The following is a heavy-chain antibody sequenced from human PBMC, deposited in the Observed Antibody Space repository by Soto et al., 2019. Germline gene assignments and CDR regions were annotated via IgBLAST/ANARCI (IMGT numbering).Heavy chain of an antibody. D-gene: IGHD4-17*01. CDR2: IYYSGRT. J-gene: IGHJ4*02. Sequence: SETLSLTCTVSCGSIRDYFWTWIRQPPGKGLEWIGYIYYSGRTNYNPSLKSRVSISVDTFKNHFSLQLRSVTAADTAVYYCARVGGDDFGDSGGFDYWGQGTLVTVSS. V-gene: IGHV4-59*01. CDR1: CGSIRDYF. CDR3: ARVGGDDFGDSGGFDY.